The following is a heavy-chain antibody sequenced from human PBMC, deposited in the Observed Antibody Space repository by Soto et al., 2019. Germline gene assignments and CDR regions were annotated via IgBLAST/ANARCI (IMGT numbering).Heavy chain of an antibody. CDR3: ARGGYCSGGSCYGAYYYYGMDV. Sequence: SVKVSCKASGGTFSSYAISWVRQAPGQGLEWMGGIIPIFGTANYAQKFQGRVTITADESTSTAYMELSSLRSEDTAVYYCARGGYCSGGSCYGAYYYYGMDVWGQGTTVTVSS. CDR2: IIPIFGTA. V-gene: IGHV1-69*13. D-gene: IGHD2-15*01. CDR1: GGTFSSYA. J-gene: IGHJ6*02.